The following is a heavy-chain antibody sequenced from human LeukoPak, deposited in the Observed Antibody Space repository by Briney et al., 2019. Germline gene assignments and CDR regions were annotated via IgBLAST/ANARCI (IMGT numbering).Heavy chain of an antibody. CDR2: ISGMGGST. D-gene: IGHD5-18*01. Sequence: GGSLRLSCAPSGFTFSNYAMSWVRRAPGKGLEWVSTISGMGGSTVYADSVKGRFTSSRDSSKNTLYLQMNSLRADDTAVYYCARDALTAMVNHYYYGMDVWGQGTTVTVSS. J-gene: IGHJ6*02. CDR1: GFTFSNYA. CDR3: ARDALTAMVNHYYYGMDV. V-gene: IGHV3-23*01.